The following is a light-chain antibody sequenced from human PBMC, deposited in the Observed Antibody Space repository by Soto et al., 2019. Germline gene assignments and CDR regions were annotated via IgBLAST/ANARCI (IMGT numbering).Light chain of an antibody. Sequence: EIVLTQSPGTLSLSPGERATLSCRASQSLTSNYLAWYQQKPGQAPSLLIYGASCRATGIPDRFSGSGSGTDFSLTISRLEADDVEVYYCQRYGYALSTFGQGTRVEI. V-gene: IGKV3-20*01. CDR1: QSLTSNY. CDR2: GAS. J-gene: IGKJ1*01. CDR3: QRYGYALST.